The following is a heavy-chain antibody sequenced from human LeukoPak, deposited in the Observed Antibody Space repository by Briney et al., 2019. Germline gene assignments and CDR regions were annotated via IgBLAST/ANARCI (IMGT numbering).Heavy chain of an antibody. Sequence: GRSLRLSCAASGFTFDDYAMHWVRQAPGKGLEWVSGISWNSGTIGYADSVEGRFSISRDNAKNSLYLKMNSLRAEDTALYYCTKSLRNYCTTTNCYGSPDAFDIWGQGTMVTVSS. J-gene: IGHJ3*02. CDR2: ISWNSGTI. D-gene: IGHD2-2*01. CDR1: GFTFDDYA. CDR3: TKSLRNYCTTTNCYGSPDAFDI. V-gene: IGHV3-9*01.